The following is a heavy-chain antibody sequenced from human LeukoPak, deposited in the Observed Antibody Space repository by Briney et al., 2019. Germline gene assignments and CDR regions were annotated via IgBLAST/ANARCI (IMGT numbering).Heavy chain of an antibody. V-gene: IGHV3-23*01. CDR3: AKDQGIQLWLKYFQH. J-gene: IGHJ1*01. CDR2: ISGSGGTT. Sequence: QPGGSLRLSCAASGFTFNNHAMTWVRQAPGKGLEWVSAISGSGGTTLYADSVKGRFTISRDNSKSTLYLQMNSLRAEDTAVYYCAKDQGIQLWLKYFQHWGQGTLVTVSS. CDR1: GFTFNNHA. D-gene: IGHD5-18*01.